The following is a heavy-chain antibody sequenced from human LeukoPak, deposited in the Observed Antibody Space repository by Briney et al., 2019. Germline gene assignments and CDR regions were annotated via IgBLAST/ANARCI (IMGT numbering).Heavy chain of an antibody. CDR3: ARFLGPDVYYYYYMDV. CDR1: GFTFSHYY. V-gene: IGHV3-11*04. Sequence: GGSLRLSCAASGFTFSHYYMSWIRQAPGKGLEWVSYISSSGSTIYYADSVKGRFTISRDNAKNSLYLQMNSLRAEDTAVYYCARFLGPDVYYYYYMDVWGKGTTVTVSS. D-gene: IGHD2-8*01. CDR2: ISSSGSTI. J-gene: IGHJ6*03.